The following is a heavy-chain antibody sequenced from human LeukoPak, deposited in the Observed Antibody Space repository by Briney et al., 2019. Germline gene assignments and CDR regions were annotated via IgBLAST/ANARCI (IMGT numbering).Heavy chain of an antibody. CDR2: IIPIFGTA. Sequence: SVKVSCKASGGTFSSYAISWVRQAPGQGLEWMGGIIPIFGTANYAQKLQGRVTITTDESTSTAYMELSSLRSEDTAVYYCARQTKGGYDILTGYYYYYYMDVWGKGTTVTVSS. J-gene: IGHJ6*03. V-gene: IGHV1-69*05. D-gene: IGHD3-9*01. CDR3: ARQTKGGYDILTGYYYYYYMDV. CDR1: GGTFSSYA.